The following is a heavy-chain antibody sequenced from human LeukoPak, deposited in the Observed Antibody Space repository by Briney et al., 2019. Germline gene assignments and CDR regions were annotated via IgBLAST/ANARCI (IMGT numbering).Heavy chain of an antibody. Sequence: SETLSLTCTVSGGSISSYYWSWIRQPPGKGLEWIGYIYYSGSTNYNPSLKGRVTISVDTSKNQFSLKLSSVTAADTAVYYCAREGYYDSSGYSGFDYWGQGTLVTVSS. CDR3: AREGYYDSSGYSGFDY. CDR1: GGSISSYY. V-gene: IGHV4-59*01. J-gene: IGHJ4*02. CDR2: IYYSGST. D-gene: IGHD3-22*01.